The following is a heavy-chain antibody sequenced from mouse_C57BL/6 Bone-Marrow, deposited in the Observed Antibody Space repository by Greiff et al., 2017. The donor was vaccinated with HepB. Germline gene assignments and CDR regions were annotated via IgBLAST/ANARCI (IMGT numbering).Heavy chain of an antibody. J-gene: IGHJ4*01. Sequence: EVKVVESEGGLVQPGSSMKLSCTASGFTFSDYYMAWVRQVPEKGLEWVANINYDGSSTYYLDSLKSRFIISRDNTKNILYLQMSSLKSEDTATYYCARALLRYAMDYWGQGTSVTVSS. V-gene: IGHV5-16*01. CDR3: ARALLRYAMDY. CDR2: INYDGSST. D-gene: IGHD2-10*01. CDR1: GFTFSDYY.